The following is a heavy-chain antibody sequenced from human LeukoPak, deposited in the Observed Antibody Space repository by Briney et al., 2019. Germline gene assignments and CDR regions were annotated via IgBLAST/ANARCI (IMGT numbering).Heavy chain of an antibody. CDR2: ISSNGGIT. CDR1: GFTFSSYS. Sequence: GGSLRLSCAASGFTFSSYSMNWVRQAPGKGLEYVSDISSNGGITYYADSAKGRFTVSRDNSKNMLYLQMNSLRAEDTAVYYCVKDKYPVVVAATLDYWGQGILVTVSS. CDR3: VKDKYPVVVAATLDY. D-gene: IGHD2-15*01. J-gene: IGHJ4*02. V-gene: IGHV3-64D*09.